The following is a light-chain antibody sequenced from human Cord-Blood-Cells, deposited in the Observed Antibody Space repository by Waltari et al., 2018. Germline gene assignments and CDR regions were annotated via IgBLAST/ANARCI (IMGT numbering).Light chain of an antibody. J-gene: IGLJ3*02. V-gene: IGLV2-14*01. CDR2: DVS. Sequence: QSALTQPASVSGSPGQSITISCTGTSSDVGGYNYVSWYQQHTGNAPKLMIYDVSKRPSGVSIRFSGSKSGNTASLTISGLQAEDEADYYCSSYTSSSTWVFGGGTKLTVL. CDR1: SSDVGGYNY. CDR3: SSYTSSSTWV.